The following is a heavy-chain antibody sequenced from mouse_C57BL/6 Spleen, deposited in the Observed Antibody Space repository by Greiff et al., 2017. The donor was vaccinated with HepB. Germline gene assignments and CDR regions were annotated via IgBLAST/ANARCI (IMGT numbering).Heavy chain of an antibody. Sequence: EVQLVESEGGLVQPGSSMKLSCTASGFTFSDYYMAWVRQVPEKGLEWVANINYDGSSTYYLDSLKSRFIISRDNAKNILYLQMSSLKSEDTATYYCARAGTEGYYFDYWGQGTTLTVSS. CDR2: INYDGSST. J-gene: IGHJ2*01. V-gene: IGHV5-16*01. CDR3: ARAGTEGYYFDY. CDR1: GFTFSDYY. D-gene: IGHD4-1*01.